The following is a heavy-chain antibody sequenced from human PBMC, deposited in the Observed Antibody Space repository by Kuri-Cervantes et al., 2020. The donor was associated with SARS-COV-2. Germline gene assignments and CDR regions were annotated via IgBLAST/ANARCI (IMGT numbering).Heavy chain of an antibody. CDR2: IWFDGSHK. D-gene: IGHD1-1*01. Sequence: GRSLRLSGAPPGLTLSSYGLHWVRQAPGKGLGWVAVIWFDGSHKYYADYVKGRFSISRDNSKNMLYLQMNSLRVEDTAVYYCARVLFGWSDGGWMDAWGKGTTVTVSS. CDR1: GLTLSSYG. J-gene: IGHJ6*04. V-gene: IGHV3-33*01. CDR3: ARVLFGWSDGGWMDA.